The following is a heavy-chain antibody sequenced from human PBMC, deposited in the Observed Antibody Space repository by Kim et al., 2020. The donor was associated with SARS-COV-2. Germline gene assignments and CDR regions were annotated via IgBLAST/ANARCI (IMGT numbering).Heavy chain of an antibody. CDR3: ASEQWLEGVNWFDP. V-gene: IGHV1-18*04. Sequence: ASVKVSCKASGYTFTSYGISWVRQAPGQGLEWMGWISAYNGNTNYAQKLQGRVTMTTDTSTSTAYMELRSLRSDDTAVYYCASEQWLEGVNWFDPWGQGTLVTVSS. D-gene: IGHD6-19*01. CDR2: ISAYNGNT. J-gene: IGHJ5*02. CDR1: GYTFTSYG.